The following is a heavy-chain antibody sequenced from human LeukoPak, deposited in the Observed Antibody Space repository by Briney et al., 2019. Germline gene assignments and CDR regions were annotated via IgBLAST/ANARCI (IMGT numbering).Heavy chain of an antibody. D-gene: IGHD3-10*01. Sequence: GGSLRLSCAASGFTFSSYWMSWVRRAPGKGLEWVANIKRDGSEKYYVDSVKGRLTISRDNAENSLYLQMNSLRAEDTAVYYCARARDYGSGRANAFDIWGQGTMVTVSS. V-gene: IGHV3-7*05. CDR2: IKRDGSEK. CDR3: ARARDYGSGRANAFDI. CDR1: GFTFSSYW. J-gene: IGHJ3*02.